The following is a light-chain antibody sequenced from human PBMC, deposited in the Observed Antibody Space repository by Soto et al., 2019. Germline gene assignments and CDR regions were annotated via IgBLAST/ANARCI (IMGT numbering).Light chain of an antibody. CDR3: SSYAGSIL. V-gene: IGLV2-8*01. Sequence: QSVLTQPPSASGSPGQSVTISCTGTSSDVGAYNYVSWYQQHPGKAPKLMIYEVSKRPSGVPDRFSGSKSGNTASLTVSGLQAEDEADYYCSSYAGSILFGGGTKLTVL. CDR2: EVS. CDR1: SSDVGAYNY. J-gene: IGLJ2*01.